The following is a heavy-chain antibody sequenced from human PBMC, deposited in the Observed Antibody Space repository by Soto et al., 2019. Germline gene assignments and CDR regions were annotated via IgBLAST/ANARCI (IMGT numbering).Heavy chain of an antibody. Sequence: GGSLRLSCEASGFTFSGYGMHWVRQAPGKGLEWVAVISYYGTNKYYADSVKGRFTISRDNSKNTLYLQMNSLRAEDTAVYYCAREATVWGYFDYWGQGTLVTVSS. V-gene: IGHV3-30*03. CDR3: AREATVWGYFDY. D-gene: IGHD3-16*01. J-gene: IGHJ4*02. CDR1: GFTFSGYG. CDR2: ISYYGTNK.